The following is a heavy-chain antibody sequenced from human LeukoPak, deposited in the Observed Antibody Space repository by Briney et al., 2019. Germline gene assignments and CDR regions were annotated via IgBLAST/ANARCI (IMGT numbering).Heavy chain of an antibody. D-gene: IGHD3-10*01. J-gene: IGHJ6*03. V-gene: IGHV3-23*01. CDR3: AKSIHYYGSGSTGYYYYYMDV. CDR1: GFTFSSYA. CDR2: ISGSGGST. Sequence: GGSLRLSCAASGFTFSSYAMTWVRQAPGKGLEWVSAISGSGGSTYYADSVKGRFTISRDNSKNTLYLQMNSLRAEDTAVYYCAKSIHYYGSGSTGYYYYYMDVWGKGTTVTVSS.